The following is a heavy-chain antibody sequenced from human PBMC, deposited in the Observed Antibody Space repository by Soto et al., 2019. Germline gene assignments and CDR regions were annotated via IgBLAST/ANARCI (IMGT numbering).Heavy chain of an antibody. V-gene: IGHV4-39*01. CDR1: GGSISSSSYY. D-gene: IGHD6-6*01. CDR2: IYYSGST. CDR3: ASPEQLVHQIDY. J-gene: IGHJ4*02. Sequence: PSETLSLTCTVSGGSISSSSYYWGWIRQPPGKGLEWIGSIYYSGSTYYNPSLKSRVTISVDTSKNQFSLKLSSVTAADTAVYYCASPEQLVHQIDYWGQGTLVTVSS.